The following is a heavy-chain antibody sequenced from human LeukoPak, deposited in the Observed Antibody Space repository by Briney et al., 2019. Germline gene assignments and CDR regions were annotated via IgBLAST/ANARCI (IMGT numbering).Heavy chain of an antibody. CDR2: ISGSGGST. CDR1: GFTLSSYA. Sequence: GGSLRLSCAASGFTLSSYAMSWVRQAPGKGLEWVSAISGSGGSTYYADSVKGRFTISRDNSKNTLYLQMNSLRAEDTAVYYCAKALWSEYYYYYMDVWGKGTTVTVSS. V-gene: IGHV3-23*01. CDR3: AKALWSEYYYYYMDV. D-gene: IGHD3-10*01. J-gene: IGHJ6*03.